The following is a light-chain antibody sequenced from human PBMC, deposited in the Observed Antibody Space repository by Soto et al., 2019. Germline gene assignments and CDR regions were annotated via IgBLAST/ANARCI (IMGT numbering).Light chain of an antibody. V-gene: IGLV2-14*01. CDR2: DVS. Sequence: HSVLTQPASVSGFPGQSITISCTGTSSDVGGYNYVSWYQQHPGKAPKLMIYDVSNRPSGVSNRFSGSKSGNTASLTISGLQAEDEADYYCSSYTSSSTPLYVFGTGTKVTVL. CDR1: SSDVGGYNY. CDR3: SSYTSSSTPLYV. J-gene: IGLJ1*01.